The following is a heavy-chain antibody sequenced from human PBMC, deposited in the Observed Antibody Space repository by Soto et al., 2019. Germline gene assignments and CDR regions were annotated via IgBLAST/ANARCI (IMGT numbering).Heavy chain of an antibody. CDR2: IYYSGNT. CDR1: GGSITTGGYY. Sequence: PSETLSLTCSVSGGSITTGGYYWSWIRQHPGKGLEWIGYIYYSGNTYYNPSLKSRVTISLDTSKNQFSLKLSPVTAAATAVYSCARGRYSSHYYIDNWGQGTLVTVSS. V-gene: IGHV4-31*03. D-gene: IGHD6-19*01. J-gene: IGHJ4*02. CDR3: ARGRYSSHYYIDN.